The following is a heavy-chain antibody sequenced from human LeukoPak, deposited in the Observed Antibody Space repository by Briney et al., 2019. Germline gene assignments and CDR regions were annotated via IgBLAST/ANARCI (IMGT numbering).Heavy chain of an antibody. Sequence: GGSLRLSCAASGFTFSSYSMNWVRQAPGKGLEWVSSISSSSSYIYYADSVKGRFTISRDNAKNLLYLQMNSLRAEDTAVYYCARMALYYYDSSGYSDLDYWGQGTLVTVSS. J-gene: IGHJ4*02. CDR1: GFTFSSYS. CDR2: ISSSSSYI. V-gene: IGHV3-21*01. CDR3: ARMALYYYDSSGYSDLDY. D-gene: IGHD3-22*01.